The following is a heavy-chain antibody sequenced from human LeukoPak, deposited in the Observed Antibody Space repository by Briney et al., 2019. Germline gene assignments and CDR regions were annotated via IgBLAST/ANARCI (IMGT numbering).Heavy chain of an antibody. D-gene: IGHD1-7*01. Sequence: GASVKVSCKASGYTFTSYDINWVRQATGQGLEWMGWMNPNSGNTGYAQKFQGRVTMTRNTSISTAYMELSSLRSEDTAVYYCARGWNYAGYYYYYGMDVWGQGTTVTVS. V-gene: IGHV1-8*01. CDR1: GYTFTSYD. J-gene: IGHJ6*02. CDR3: ARGWNYAGYYYYYGMDV. CDR2: MNPNSGNT.